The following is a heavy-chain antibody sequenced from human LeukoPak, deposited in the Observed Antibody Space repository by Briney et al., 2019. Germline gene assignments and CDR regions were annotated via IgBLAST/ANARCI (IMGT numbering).Heavy chain of an antibody. Sequence: SETLSLTCAVYGGNFSGYYWSWIRQPPGKGLEWIGEINHSGSTNYNPSLKSRVTISVDTSKNQFSLKLSSVTAADAAVYYCARGRGRTEPYFGYWGQGTLVTVSS. CDR1: GGNFSGYY. V-gene: IGHV4-34*01. CDR3: ARGRGRTEPYFGY. CDR2: INHSGST. D-gene: IGHD1-14*01. J-gene: IGHJ4*02.